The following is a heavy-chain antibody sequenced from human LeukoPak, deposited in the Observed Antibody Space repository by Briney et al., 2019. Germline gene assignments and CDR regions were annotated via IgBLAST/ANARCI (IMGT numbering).Heavy chain of an antibody. Sequence: SETLSLTCAVYGGXLSGYYLSWIRQPPGKGLEWIGEINHSGNTNYNPSLKSRVTMSVDTSKNQFSLKLTSVTAADTAVYYCQALGFWGQGTLVTVSS. CDR3: QALGF. V-gene: IGHV4-34*01. J-gene: IGHJ4*02. CDR2: INHSGNT. CDR1: GGXLSGYY.